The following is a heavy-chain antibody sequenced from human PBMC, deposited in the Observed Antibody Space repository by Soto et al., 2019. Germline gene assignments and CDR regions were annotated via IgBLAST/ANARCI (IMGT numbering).Heavy chain of an antibody. D-gene: IGHD3-3*01. CDR1: GFSFSDYY. V-gene: IGHV3-11*01. Sequence: QVQLVESGGGLVKPGGSLRLSCAASGFSFSDYYMTWIRQAPGKGLEWLSYISSSAYPIYYADSVKGRFTISRDNAKNSVYLQMNSLRAEDTAVYYCARDNRSFWNGYYSRYDYYGMDVWGQGTTVTVYS. J-gene: IGHJ6*02. CDR3: ARDNRSFWNGYYSRYDYYGMDV. CDR2: ISSSAYPI.